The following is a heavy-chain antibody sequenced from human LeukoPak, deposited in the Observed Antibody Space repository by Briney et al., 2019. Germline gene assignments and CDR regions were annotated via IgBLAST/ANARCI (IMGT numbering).Heavy chain of an antibody. CDR3: ARDLEGTASGSYYRASMDV. Sequence: ASVKVSCKASGYTFTSYYIHWVRQAPGQGLEWMGIINPSGGSTSYAQKFQGRVTMTRDTSTSTVYIELSSLRSEDTAVYYCARDLEGTASGSYYRASMDVWGKGTTVTVSS. D-gene: IGHD3-10*01. CDR1: GYTFTSYY. CDR2: INPSGGST. J-gene: IGHJ6*04. V-gene: IGHV1-46*01.